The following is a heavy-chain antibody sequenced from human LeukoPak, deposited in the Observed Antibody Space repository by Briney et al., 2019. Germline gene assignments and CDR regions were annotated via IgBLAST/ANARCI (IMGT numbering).Heavy chain of an antibody. CDR3: ARALLRYCSGGSCSGGLNY. V-gene: IGHV3-33*01. CDR1: GFTFSSYV. CDR2: TWYDGSNK. D-gene: IGHD2-15*01. Sequence: PGGSLRLSCAASGFTFSSYVMHWVRQAPGKGLEWVAVTWYDGSNKYYADSVKGRFTISRDNSKNTLYLQMNSLRAEDTAVYYCARALLRYCSGGSCSGGLNYWGQGTLVTVSS. J-gene: IGHJ4*02.